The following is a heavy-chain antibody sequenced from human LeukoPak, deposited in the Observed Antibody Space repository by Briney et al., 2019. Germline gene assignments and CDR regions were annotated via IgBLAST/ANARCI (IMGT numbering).Heavy chain of an antibody. V-gene: IGHV3-23*01. CDR2: ISGSGGST. CDR3: AKDPTGGVDY. D-gene: IGHD1-14*01. Sequence: GGSLRLSCAASGFSFSTFAMSWVRQAPGKGLDWVSAISGSGGSTYYADSVKGRFTISRDNSKNTLYLQMNSLRAEDTAVYYCAKDPTGGVDYWGQGALVTVSS. CDR1: GFSFSTFA. J-gene: IGHJ4*02.